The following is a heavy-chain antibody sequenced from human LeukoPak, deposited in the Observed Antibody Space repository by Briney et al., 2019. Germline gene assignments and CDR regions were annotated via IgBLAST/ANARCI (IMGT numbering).Heavy chain of an antibody. CDR1: GGSFSGYY. Sequence: SETLSLTCAVYGGSFSGYYWSWIRQPPGKGLEWIGEINHSGSTKYNPSLKSRVTISVDTSKHQSSLKLSSVTAADTAVYYCAGRGYSYGSTNFDYWGQGTLVTVSS. CDR2: INHSGST. D-gene: IGHD5-18*01. CDR3: AGRGYSYGSTNFDY. V-gene: IGHV4-34*01. J-gene: IGHJ4*02.